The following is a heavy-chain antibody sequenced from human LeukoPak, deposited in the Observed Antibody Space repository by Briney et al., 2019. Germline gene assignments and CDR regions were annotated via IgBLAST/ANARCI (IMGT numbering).Heavy chain of an antibody. D-gene: IGHD5-18*01. CDR2: ISTYNGNT. V-gene: IGHV1-18*01. Sequence: ASVKVSCRSSGYTFTTYGITWVRQAPGQGLECMGWISTYNGNTNYAQKLQGTVTMTTDTSTSTAYMELRSLRSDDTAMYYCARDRMDTGTYFDYWGQGTLVTVSS. CDR3: ARDRMDTGTYFDY. CDR1: GYTFTTYG. J-gene: IGHJ4*02.